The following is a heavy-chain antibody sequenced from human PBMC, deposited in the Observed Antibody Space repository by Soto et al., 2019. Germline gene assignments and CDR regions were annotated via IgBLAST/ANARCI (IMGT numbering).Heavy chain of an antibody. D-gene: IGHD3-3*01. Sequence: SETLSLTCAVYGGSFSGYYWSWIRQPPGKGLEWIGEINHSGSTNYNPSLKSRVTISVDTSKNQFSLKLSSVTAADTAVYYCARGPSLRSGHYMGYFDYWGQGTLVTVSS. CDR1: GGSFSGYY. CDR2: INHSGST. CDR3: ARGPSLRSGHYMGYFDY. J-gene: IGHJ4*02. V-gene: IGHV4-34*01.